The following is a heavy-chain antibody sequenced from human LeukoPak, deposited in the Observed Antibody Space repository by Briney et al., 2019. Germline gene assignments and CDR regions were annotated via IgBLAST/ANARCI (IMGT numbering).Heavy chain of an antibody. CDR1: GFTFDDYA. CDR2: ISGDGTTT. V-gene: IGHV3-43*02. J-gene: IGHJ4*02. Sequence: PGGSLRPSCAASGFTFDDYAMHWVRQAPGKGLEWVSLISGDGTTTYYGDSVKGRFTISRDNSKNSLYLQMNSLRTEDTALYYCAKDIEPEMATMAFDYWGQGTLVTVSS. CDR3: AKDIEPEMATMAFDY. D-gene: IGHD5-24*01.